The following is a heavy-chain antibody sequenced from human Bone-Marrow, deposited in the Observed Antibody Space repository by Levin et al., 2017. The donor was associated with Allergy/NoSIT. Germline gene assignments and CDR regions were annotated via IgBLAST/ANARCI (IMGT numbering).Heavy chain of an antibody. J-gene: IGHJ4*02. CDR2: ISYDGTNK. D-gene: IGHD3-10*01. CDR1: GFTFRSYG. V-gene: IGHV3-30*18. Sequence: TGGSLRLSCAASGFTFRSYGMHWVRQAPGKGPEWVATISYDGTNKDYGDSVRGRFTISRDNSRNTLDLQMNSLRPEDTAVYYCAKGSKPPGMSMVRGVLINNSPSDNFDNWGQGTLVTVSS. CDR3: AKGSKPPGMSMVRGVLINNSPSDNFDN.